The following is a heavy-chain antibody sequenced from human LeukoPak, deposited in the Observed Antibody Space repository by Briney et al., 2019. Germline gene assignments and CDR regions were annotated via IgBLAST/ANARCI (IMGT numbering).Heavy chain of an antibody. D-gene: IGHD2-2*01. CDR2: INHSGST. CDR3: ATNPGGYCSSTNCYGEAP. Sequence: SETLSLTCAVYGGSFSGYYWSWIRQPPGKGLEWIGEINHSGSTNYNPSLKSRVTISVDTPRNQFYLKLSSVTAADTAVYYCATNPGGYCSSTNCYGEAPWGQGTLVTVSS. V-gene: IGHV4-34*01. J-gene: IGHJ5*02. CDR1: GGSFSGYY.